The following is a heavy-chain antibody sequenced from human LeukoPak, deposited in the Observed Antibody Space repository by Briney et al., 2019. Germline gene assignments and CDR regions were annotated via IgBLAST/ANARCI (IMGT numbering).Heavy chain of an antibody. CDR1: GFTFSSYN. Sequence: GGSLRLSCAASGFTFSSYNMNWVRQAPGKGLEWVSYISSSGSTIYYADSVKGRFTISRDNAKNSLYLQMNSLRAEDTAVYYCARDGVVVVAATLPHFDYWGRGTLVTVSS. V-gene: IGHV3-48*04. CDR2: ISSSGSTI. J-gene: IGHJ4*02. CDR3: ARDGVVVVAATLPHFDY. D-gene: IGHD2-15*01.